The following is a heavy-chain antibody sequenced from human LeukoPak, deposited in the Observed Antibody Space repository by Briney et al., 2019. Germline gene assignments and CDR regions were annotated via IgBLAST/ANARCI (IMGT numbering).Heavy chain of an antibody. CDR2: MNPNRGNT. Sequence: ASVKVSCKASGYTFTSYDINWVRQATGQGLEWMGWMNPNRGNTGYAQKFQGRVTMTRNPSISTAYMELSSLRSEDTAVYYCARGANLPPISSWAPIHCYYMDVWGKGTTVTISS. D-gene: IGHD6-13*01. CDR3: ARGANLPPISSWAPIHCYYMDV. CDR1: GYTFTSYD. J-gene: IGHJ6*03. V-gene: IGHV1-8*01.